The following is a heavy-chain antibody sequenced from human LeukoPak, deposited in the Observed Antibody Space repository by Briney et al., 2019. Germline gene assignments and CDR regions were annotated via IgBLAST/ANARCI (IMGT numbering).Heavy chain of an antibody. Sequence: PGGSLRLSCAASGFTFSSYGMHWVRQAPGKGLEWVAVISYDGSNKYYADSVKGRFTISRDNSKNTLYLQMNSLRAEDTAVYYCANTGYYGSGSYPMPSPNYYYYYGMDVWGQGTTVTVSS. CDR1: GFTFSSYG. CDR3: ANTGYYGSGSYPMPSPNYYYYYGMDV. CDR2: ISYDGSNK. J-gene: IGHJ6*02. V-gene: IGHV3-30*18. D-gene: IGHD3-10*01.